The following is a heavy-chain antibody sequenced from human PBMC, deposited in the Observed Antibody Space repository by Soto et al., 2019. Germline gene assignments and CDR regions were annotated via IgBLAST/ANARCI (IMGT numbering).Heavy chain of an antibody. V-gene: IGHV5-10-1*01. CDR2: IDPSDSQT. D-gene: IGHD3-22*01. CDR1: GYSFAGYW. Sequence: GESLKISCKGSGYSFAGYWITWVRQKPGKGLEWMGRIDPSDSQTYYSPSFRGHVTISATKSITTVFLQWSSLRASDTAMYYCERQTYDYDTGPNFQYYFDSWGQGTPVTVSS. CDR3: ERQTYDYDTGPNFQYYFDS. J-gene: IGHJ4*02.